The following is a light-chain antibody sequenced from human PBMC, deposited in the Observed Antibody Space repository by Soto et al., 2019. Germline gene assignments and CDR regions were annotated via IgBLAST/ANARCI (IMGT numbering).Light chain of an antibody. CDR2: GNS. Sequence: QSVLTQPPSVSGAPGQRVTISCTGGSSNIGAGYDVHWYQQLPGTAPKLLISGNSNRPSGVPDRFSGSKSGTSASLAITGLQAEDEADYYCQSYDSSLSALYVFGTGTKLTVL. CDR1: SSNIGAGYD. CDR3: QSYDSSLSALYV. V-gene: IGLV1-40*01. J-gene: IGLJ1*01.